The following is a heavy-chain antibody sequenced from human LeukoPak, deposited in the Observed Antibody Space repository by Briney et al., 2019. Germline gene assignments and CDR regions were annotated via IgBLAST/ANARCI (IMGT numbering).Heavy chain of an antibody. CDR3: ARRVATGRALDY. D-gene: IGHD5-12*01. CDR2: INSDGSST. CDR1: GFTFSSYW. V-gene: IGHV3-74*01. J-gene: IGHJ4*02. Sequence: PGGSLRLSCAASGFTFSSYWMHWVRQAPGKGLVWVSRINSDGSSTSYADSVKGRFTISRDNAKNTLYLQMNSLRAEDTAVYYCARRVATGRALDYWGQGTLVTVSS.